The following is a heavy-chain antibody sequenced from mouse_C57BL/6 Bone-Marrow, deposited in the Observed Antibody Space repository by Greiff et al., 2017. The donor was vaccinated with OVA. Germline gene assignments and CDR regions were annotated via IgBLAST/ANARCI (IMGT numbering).Heavy chain of an antibody. CDR1: GYTFTDYN. J-gene: IGHJ2*01. CDR3: ARREDYSNYEPSLDY. V-gene: IGHV1-22*01. CDR2: INPNNGGT. D-gene: IGHD2-5*01. Sequence: VQLQQSGPELVKPGASVEMSCKASGYTFTDYNMHWVKQSHGKSLEWIGYINPNNGGTSYNQKFKGKATLTVNKSSSTAYMELRSLTSEDSAVYYCARREDYSNYEPSLDYWGQGTTLTVSS.